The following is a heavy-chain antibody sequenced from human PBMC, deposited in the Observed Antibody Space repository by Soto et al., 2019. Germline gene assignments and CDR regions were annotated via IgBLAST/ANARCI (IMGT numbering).Heavy chain of an antibody. CDR2: IYYSGTT. D-gene: IGHD4-4*01. CDR3: ARDAATVTGSTMDV. Sequence: PSETLSLTWTVSGGSISSGGYYWSWIRQHPGKGLEWIGYIYYSGTTYHHPSLKSRVTISVDTSKNQFSLKLSSVTAADTAVYYCARDAATVTGSTMDVWGQGTTVTVSS. V-gene: IGHV4-31*02. J-gene: IGHJ6*02. CDR1: GGSISSGGYY.